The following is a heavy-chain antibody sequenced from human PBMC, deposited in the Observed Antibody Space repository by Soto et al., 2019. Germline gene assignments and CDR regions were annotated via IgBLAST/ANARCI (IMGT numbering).Heavy chain of an antibody. V-gene: IGHV1-69*06. D-gene: IGHD6-19*01. Sequence: QVQLVQSGAEVKKAGCSVKVSCKASGDTLSTNAISWVRQAPGQGLEWMGAIIPMFGSPKYAQKFLGRVTITADNPTSTIYMEMISLTSADTAVYYCARGGFVAGLYNAMDAWGQGTTVAVSS. J-gene: IGHJ6*02. CDR1: GDTLSTNA. CDR3: ARGGFVAGLYNAMDA. CDR2: IIPMFGSP.